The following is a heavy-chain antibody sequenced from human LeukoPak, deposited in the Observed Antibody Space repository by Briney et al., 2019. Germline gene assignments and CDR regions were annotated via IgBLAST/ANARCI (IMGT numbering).Heavy chain of an antibody. J-gene: IGHJ4*02. V-gene: IGHV3-7*03. CDR3: ATGASGSWDF. CDR1: GFTFSRSW. CDR2: ISPDGSTK. D-gene: IGHD6-13*01. Sequence: GGSLRLSCEASGFTFSRSWMSWVRQPPGKGLEWVANISPDGSTKYHMDSVKGRFTISRDNAKDSLYLEMSRLRDDDTAMYYCATGASGSWDFGGQGTLVTVSS.